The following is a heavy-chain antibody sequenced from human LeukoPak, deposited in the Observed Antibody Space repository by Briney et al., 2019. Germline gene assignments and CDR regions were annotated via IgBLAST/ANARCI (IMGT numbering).Heavy chain of an antibody. CDR2: INPNGGGT. CDR1: GYTFTAYY. V-gene: IGHV1-2*02. D-gene: IGHD6-13*01. J-gene: IGHJ4*02. Sequence: ASVKVSCKASGYTFTAYYMHWVRQAPGQGREWMGWINPNGGGTNYAQKFQGRVTMTRDTSISTAYMELSRVRSDDTAVYYCARDKSWVFDYWGQGTLVTVSS. CDR3: ARDKSWVFDY.